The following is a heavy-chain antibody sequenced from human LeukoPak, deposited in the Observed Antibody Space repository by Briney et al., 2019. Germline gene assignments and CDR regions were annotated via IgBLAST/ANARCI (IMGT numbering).Heavy chain of an antibody. Sequence: SETLSLTCTVSGGSISSYYWTWIRHPPGKRLEWLGDIYYTGSTNYNPSLKNRVTISVDTSNNQFSLKLTSMTAADTAVYYCARSSTPIYAFEIWGQGTGVTVSS. CDR2: IYYTGST. D-gene: IGHD2/OR15-2a*01. V-gene: IGHV4-59*01. CDR3: ARSSTPIYAFEI. CDR1: GGSISSYY. J-gene: IGHJ3*02.